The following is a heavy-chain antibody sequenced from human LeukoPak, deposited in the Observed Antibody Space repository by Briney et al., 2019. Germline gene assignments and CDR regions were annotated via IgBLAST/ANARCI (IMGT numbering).Heavy chain of an antibody. CDR2: ISSGSGTI. Sequence: GSLRLSCAASGFSFSSYSMNWVRQAPGKGLEYVSYISSGSGTIYYADSVQGRFTISRDNAKNSLYLQMNSLSAEDTAVYYCARAQKYSYDAFDIWGQETMVTVSS. J-gene: IGHJ3*02. V-gene: IGHV3-48*04. D-gene: IGHD4-11*01. CDR3: ARAQKYSYDAFDI. CDR1: GFSFSSYS.